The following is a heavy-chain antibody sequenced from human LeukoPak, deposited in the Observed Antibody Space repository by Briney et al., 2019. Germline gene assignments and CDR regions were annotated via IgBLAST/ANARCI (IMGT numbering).Heavy chain of an antibody. CDR2: ISWDGGST. CDR3: ARDFEAVAGPVDY. J-gene: IGHJ4*02. Sequence: GGSLRLSCAASGFTFDDYTMHWVRQAPGKGLEWVSLISWDGGSTYYADSVKGRFTISRDNAKNSLYLQMNSLRAEDTAVYYCARDFEAVAGPVDYWGQGTLVTVSS. CDR1: GFTFDDYT. D-gene: IGHD6-19*01. V-gene: IGHV3-43*01.